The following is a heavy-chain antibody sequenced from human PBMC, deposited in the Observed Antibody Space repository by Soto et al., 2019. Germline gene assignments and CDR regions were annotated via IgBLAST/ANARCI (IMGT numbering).Heavy chain of an antibody. CDR1: GFTFSSYG. CDR3: GKVSTYYYDSTFDF. J-gene: IGHJ4*02. Sequence: GGSLRLSCAASGFTFSSYGMHWVRQAPGKGLEWVAIISYDGNYKHHADSVKGRFTISRDNSKNTLYLQMNSLRAEGTAVYYCGKVSTYYYDSTFDFWGQGTLVTVSS. V-gene: IGHV3-30*18. D-gene: IGHD3-22*01. CDR2: ISYDGNYK.